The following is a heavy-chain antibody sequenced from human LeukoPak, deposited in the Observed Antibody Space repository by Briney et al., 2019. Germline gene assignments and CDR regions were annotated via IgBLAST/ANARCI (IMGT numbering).Heavy chain of an antibody. CDR2: IIPIFGTA. D-gene: IGHD1-7*01. CDR3: ARDRELSLYYFDY. V-gene: IGHV1-69*13. CDR1: GGTFSSYA. Sequence: EPSVKVSCKASGGTFSSYAISWVRQAPGQGLEWMGGIIPIFGTANYAQKFQGRVTITADESTSTAYMELSSLRSEDTAVYYCARDRELSLYYFDYWGQGTLVTVSS. J-gene: IGHJ4*02.